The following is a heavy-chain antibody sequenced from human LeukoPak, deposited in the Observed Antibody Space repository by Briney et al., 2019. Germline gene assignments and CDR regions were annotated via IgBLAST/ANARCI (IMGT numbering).Heavy chain of an antibody. CDR3: AHGSMYQLDY. CDR1: GFSFSSHG. Sequence: GGSLRLSCAASGFSFSSHGMSWVRQAPGKGLEWVSGINGGAGGTYYADSVKGRFTISRDNAKNTLYLQMNSLRAEDTAVYYCAHGSMYQLDYWGQGTLVTVSS. J-gene: IGHJ4*02. V-gene: IGHV3-23*01. CDR2: INGGAGGT. D-gene: IGHD2-2*01.